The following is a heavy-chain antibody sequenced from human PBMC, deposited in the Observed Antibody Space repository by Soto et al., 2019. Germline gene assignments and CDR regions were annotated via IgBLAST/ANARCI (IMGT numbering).Heavy chain of an antibody. CDR2: IYHSGST. V-gene: IGHV4-30-2*01. J-gene: IGHJ5*02. CDR1: GGSISSGGYS. D-gene: IGHD2-15*01. CDR3: ARWVENVLAATPRYSNTWFEH. Sequence: PSETLSLTCAVSGGSISSGGYSWSWIRQPPGKGLEWIGYIYHSGSTYYNPSLKSRVTISVDRSKNQFSLKLSSVTAADTAVYYCARWVENVLAATPRYSNTWFEHWGQGTLVTVSS.